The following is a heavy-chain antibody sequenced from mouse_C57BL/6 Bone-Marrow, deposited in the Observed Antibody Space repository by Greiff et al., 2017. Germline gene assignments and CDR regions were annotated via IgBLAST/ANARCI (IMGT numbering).Heavy chain of an antibody. Sequence: QVQLQQSGAELVMPGASVKLSCKASGYTFTSYWMHWVKQRPGQGLEWIGEIDPSDSYTNYNQKFKGKSTLTVDKSSSTAYMQLSSLTSEDSAVYYCARGLSDYWGQGTSVTVSS. V-gene: IGHV1-69*01. CDR3: ARGLSDY. CDR1: GYTFTSYW. CDR2: IDPSDSYT. J-gene: IGHJ4*01. D-gene: IGHD1-1*02.